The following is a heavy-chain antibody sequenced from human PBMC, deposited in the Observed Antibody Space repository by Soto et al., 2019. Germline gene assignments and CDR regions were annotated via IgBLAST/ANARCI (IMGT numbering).Heavy chain of an antibody. D-gene: IGHD2-21*01. CDR1: GFPFNDYY. Sequence: GGSLRLSCATSGFPFNDYYMTWIRQAPGKGLEWLSHISPKSTFRNYADSVKGRFTISRDNTESSLFLQMNSLGVDDTAVYSCVRGGGGGLFEHWGQGVLVTVSS. V-gene: IGHV3-11*06. CDR3: VRGGGGGLFEH. J-gene: IGHJ4*02. CDR2: ISPKSTFR.